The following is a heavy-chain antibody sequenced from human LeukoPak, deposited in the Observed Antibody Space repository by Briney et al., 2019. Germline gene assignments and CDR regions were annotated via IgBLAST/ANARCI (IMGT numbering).Heavy chain of an antibody. J-gene: IGHJ4*02. V-gene: IGHV3-53*01. Sequence: PGGSLRLSCAGSGFTVSSNYMSWVRQAPGKGLEWVSVIYSGGNTYYADSVKGRFTISRDNAKNSLYLQMNSLRAEDTAVYYCARVIRRDWNAPGFDYWGQGTLVTVSS. CDR1: GFTVSSNY. CDR2: IYSGGNT. D-gene: IGHD1-1*01. CDR3: ARVIRRDWNAPGFDY.